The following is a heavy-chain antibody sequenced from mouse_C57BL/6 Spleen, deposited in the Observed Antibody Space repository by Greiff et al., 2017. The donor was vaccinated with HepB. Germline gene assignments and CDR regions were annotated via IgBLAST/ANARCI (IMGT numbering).Heavy chain of an antibody. J-gene: IGHJ1*03. CDR1: GFSLTSYA. V-gene: IGHV2-9-1*01. CDR3: ASDYYGSSYWYFDV. CDR2: IWTGGGT. Sequence: VQLQESGPGLVAPSQRLSITCTVSGFSLTSYAISWVRQPPGKGLEWLGVIWTGGGTNYNSALKSRLSISKDNSKSQVFLKMNSLQTDDTARYYCASDYYGSSYWYFDVWGTGTTVTVSS. D-gene: IGHD1-1*01.